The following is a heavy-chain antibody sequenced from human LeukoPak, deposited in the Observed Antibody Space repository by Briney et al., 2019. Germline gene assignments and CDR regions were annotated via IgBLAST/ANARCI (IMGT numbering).Heavy chain of an antibody. V-gene: IGHV3-11*01. CDR1: GFTFSDYY. CDR2: ISSSGSTI. J-gene: IGHJ4*02. CDR3: ARAHYYDSSGYPPGY. Sequence: GGSLRLSCAASGFTFSDYYMSWIRQAPGKGLEWVSYISSSGSTIYYADSVKGRFTISRDNAKNSLYLQMNSLRAEDTAVYYCARAHYYDSSGYPPGYWGQGTLVTVSS. D-gene: IGHD3-22*01.